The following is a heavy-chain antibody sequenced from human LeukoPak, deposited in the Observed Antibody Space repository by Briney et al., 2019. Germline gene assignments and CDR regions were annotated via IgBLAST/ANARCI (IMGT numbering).Heavy chain of an antibody. J-gene: IGHJ6*03. CDR2: IIPIFGTA. CDR3: ARSYYYDSSGPSNYYYYMDV. CDR1: GGTFSSYA. D-gene: IGHD3-22*01. V-gene: IGHV1-69*13. Sequence: GASVKVSCKASGGTFSSYAISWVRQAPGQGLEWMGGIIPIFGTANYAQKFQGRVTITADESTSTAYMELSSLRSEDTAVYYCARSYYYDSSGPSNYYYYMDVWGKGTTVTISS.